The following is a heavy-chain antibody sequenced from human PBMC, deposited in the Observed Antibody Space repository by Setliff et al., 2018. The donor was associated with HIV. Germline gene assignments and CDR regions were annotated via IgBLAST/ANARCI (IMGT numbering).Heavy chain of an antibody. V-gene: IGHV4-39*07. D-gene: IGHD5-12*01. Sequence: PSETLSLTCTVSGGSISSNIYWGWVRQSPKEGLEWIGSFDSSGSTYYNPSLKSRVTISVDTSKNQFSLKLSSVTAADTAVYYCVRGDGYRSNDAYYDTGMDVWGQGITVTVSS. CDR1: GGSISSNIY. CDR3: VRGDGYRSNDAYYDTGMDV. CDR2: FDSSGST. J-gene: IGHJ6*02.